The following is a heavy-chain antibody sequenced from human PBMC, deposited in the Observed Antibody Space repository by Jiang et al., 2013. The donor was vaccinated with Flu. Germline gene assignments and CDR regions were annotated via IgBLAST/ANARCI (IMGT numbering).Heavy chain of an antibody. V-gene: IGHV3-23*01. CDR2: ISGSGGST. CDR3: AKRSALDV. CDR1: SYA. Sequence: SYAMSWVRPGVQGRGLEWVSAISGSGGSTYYADSVKGRFTISRDNSKNTLYLQMNSLRAEDTAVYYCAKRSALDVWGKGTTVTVSS. J-gene: IGHJ6*04.